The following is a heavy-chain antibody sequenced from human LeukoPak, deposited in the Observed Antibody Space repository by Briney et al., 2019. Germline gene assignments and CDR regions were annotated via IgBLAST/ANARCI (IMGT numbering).Heavy chain of an antibody. V-gene: IGHV4-59*01. CDR1: GGSISSYY. J-gene: IGHJ4*02. CDR3: ARVGADDDY. D-gene: IGHD3-3*01. Sequence: PSETLSLTCAVSGGSISSYYWSWIRQPPGKGLEWIGYIYYSGSTSYNPSLKSRVTISVDTSKNQFSLKLSSVTAADTAVYYCARVGADDDYWGQGTLVTVSS. CDR2: IYYSGST.